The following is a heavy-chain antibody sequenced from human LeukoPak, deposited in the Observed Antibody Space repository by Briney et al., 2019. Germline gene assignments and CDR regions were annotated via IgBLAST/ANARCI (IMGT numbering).Heavy chain of an antibody. V-gene: IGHV3-23*01. D-gene: IGHD3-16*02. CDR1: GFTFSSYA. J-gene: IGHJ4*02. Sequence: GGSLRLSCAASGFTFSSYAMSWVRQAPGKGLEWVSAISGSGGATYYADSVKGRFTISRDNSKNTLYLQMNSLKTEDTAVYYCTTCRTPYDYVWGSYRYPFDYWGQGTLVTVSS. CDR2: ISGSGGAT. CDR3: TTCRTPYDYVWGSYRYPFDY.